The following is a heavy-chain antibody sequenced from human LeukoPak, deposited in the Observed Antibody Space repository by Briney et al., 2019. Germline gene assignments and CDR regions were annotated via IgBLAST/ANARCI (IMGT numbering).Heavy chain of an antibody. J-gene: IGHJ5*02. D-gene: IGHD2-15*01. CDR2: IIPIFGTA. CDR1: GGTFSSYA. CDR3: ARVEVVAAPFDP. Sequence: GASVKVSCKASGGTFSSYAISWVRQAPGQGLEWMGGIIPIFGTANYAQKFQGRVTITTDESTSTAYMELSSLRSEDTAVYYCARVEVVAAPFDPWGQGTLVTVSP. V-gene: IGHV1-69*05.